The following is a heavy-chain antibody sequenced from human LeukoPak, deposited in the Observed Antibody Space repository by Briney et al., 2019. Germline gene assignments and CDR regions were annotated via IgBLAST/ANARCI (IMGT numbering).Heavy chain of an antibody. Sequence: QPGGSLRLSCAASGFTFSSYAMHWVRQAPGKGLEWVAVISYDGSNKYYADSVKGRFTISRDNSKNTLYLQMNSLRAEDTAVYYCAKVVPALAMIVVGYFDYWGQGTLVTVSS. CDR2: ISYDGSNK. D-gene: IGHD3-22*01. V-gene: IGHV3-30-3*01. J-gene: IGHJ4*02. CDR3: AKVVPALAMIVVGYFDY. CDR1: GFTFSSYA.